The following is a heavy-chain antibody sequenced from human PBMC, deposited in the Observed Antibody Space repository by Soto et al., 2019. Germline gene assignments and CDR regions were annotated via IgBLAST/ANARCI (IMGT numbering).Heavy chain of an antibody. J-gene: IGHJ4*02. CDR2: ITATGDRT. CDR3: ATMNGYFEY. CDR1: GFSFSTYS. D-gene: IGHD3-22*01. Sequence: GGSLRLSCADSGFSFSTYSMSWVRQTPGKGLEWVSAITATGDRTYYADSVTGRFTISRDNSKKTHYLQMNSLRAEDTAMYYCATMNGYFEYWGQGT. V-gene: IGHV3-23*01.